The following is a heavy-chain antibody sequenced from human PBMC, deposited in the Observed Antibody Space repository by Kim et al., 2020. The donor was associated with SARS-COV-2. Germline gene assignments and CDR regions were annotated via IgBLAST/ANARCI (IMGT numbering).Heavy chain of an antibody. J-gene: IGHJ4*02. CDR2: IHTSGST. V-gene: IGHV4-4*07. Sequence: SETLSLTCTVSGGSISSYYWSWIRQPAGKGLEWIGLIHTSGSTNYNPSLKSRVTMSVDTSKNQFSLKLSSVTAADMAVYYCARNGDYAAKDWGQGSLVTVSS. CDR3: ARNGDYAAKD. CDR1: GGSISSYY. D-gene: IGHD4-17*01.